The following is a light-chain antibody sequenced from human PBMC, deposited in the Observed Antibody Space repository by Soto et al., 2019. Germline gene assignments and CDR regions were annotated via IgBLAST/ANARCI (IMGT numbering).Light chain of an antibody. CDR1: SSNVGSNT. CDR3: ASWEDSLNGWV. CDR2: SDD. V-gene: IGLV1-44*01. J-gene: IGLJ3*02. Sequence: QAVVTQPPSASGTPGQRVTISCSGSSSNVGSNTVSWYRQLPGTAPKVLIYSDDQRPSGVPDRFSGSMSGSSASLAISGLQSGDEADYYCASWEDSLNGWVIGGGTKVTVL.